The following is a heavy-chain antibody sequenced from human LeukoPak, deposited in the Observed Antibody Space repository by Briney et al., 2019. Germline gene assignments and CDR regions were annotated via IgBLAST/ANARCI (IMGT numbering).Heavy chain of an antibody. CDR2: INPSGGST. D-gene: IGHD5-12*01. CDR3: ARAALTTATILVFDY. CDR1: GYTFTSYY. J-gene: IGHJ4*02. Sequence: ASVKVSCKASGYTFTSYYMHWVRQAPGQGLEWMGIINPSGGSTSYAQKFQGRVTMTRDTSTSIVYMELSSLRSEDTAVYYCARAALTTATILVFDYWGQGTLVTVSS. V-gene: IGHV1-46*01.